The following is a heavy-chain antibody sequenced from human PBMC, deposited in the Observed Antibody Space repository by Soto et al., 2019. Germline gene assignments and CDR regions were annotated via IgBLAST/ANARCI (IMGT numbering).Heavy chain of an antibody. D-gene: IGHD3-16*02. Sequence: GGSLRLSCAASGFTVSSNYMSWVRQAPGKGLEWVSVIYSGGSTDYAVSGKGGFPISRENSKNKLYLQMNSLRAEDTAVYYCARGDLGELSSPGYFDYWGQGTLVTVSS. CDR2: IYSGGST. V-gene: IGHV3-66*01. J-gene: IGHJ4*02. CDR3: ARGDLGELSSPGYFDY. CDR1: GFTVSSNY.